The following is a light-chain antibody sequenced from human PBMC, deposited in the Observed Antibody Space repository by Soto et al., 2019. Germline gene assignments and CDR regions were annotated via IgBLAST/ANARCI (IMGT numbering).Light chain of an antibody. J-gene: IGKJ4*01. CDR3: QQLNSFPLT. V-gene: IGKV1-27*01. CDR1: QAISNY. Sequence: DIQMTQSPSSLSASLGDRVIITFRASQAISNYLAWYQQKPGKAPTLLIHAASTLQSGVSSRFSGSGSGTEFTLTISSLQPEDFATYYCQQLNSFPLTFGGGTKVDI. CDR2: AAS.